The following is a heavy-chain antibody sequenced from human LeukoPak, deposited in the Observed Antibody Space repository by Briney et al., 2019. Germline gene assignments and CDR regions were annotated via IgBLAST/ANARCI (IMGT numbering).Heavy chain of an antibody. D-gene: IGHD3-3*01. CDR3: ASAPFGVVTRFDY. V-gene: IGHV3-9*01. Sequence: PGGSLRLSCAASGFTFDDYAMHWVRQAPGKGLEWVSGISWNSGSIGYADSVKGRFTISRDNAKSSLYLQMNSLRAEDTAVYYCASAPFGVVTRFDYWGQGTLVTVSS. J-gene: IGHJ4*02. CDR1: GFTFDDYA. CDR2: ISWNSGSI.